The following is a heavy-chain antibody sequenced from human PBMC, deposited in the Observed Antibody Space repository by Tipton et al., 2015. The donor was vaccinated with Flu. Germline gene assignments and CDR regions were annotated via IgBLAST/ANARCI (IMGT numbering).Heavy chain of an antibody. CDR1: GFTFSSYG. Sequence: SLRLSCAASGFTFSSYGMHWVRQAPGKGLEWVAVIWYDGSNKYYADSVKGRFTISRDNSKNTLYLQMNSLRAEDTAVYYCARDPGIVVVPAADYYYYGMDVWGQGTTVTVSS. J-gene: IGHJ6*02. D-gene: IGHD2-2*01. CDR2: IWYDGSNK. V-gene: IGHV3-33*01. CDR3: ARDPGIVVVPAADYYYYGMDV.